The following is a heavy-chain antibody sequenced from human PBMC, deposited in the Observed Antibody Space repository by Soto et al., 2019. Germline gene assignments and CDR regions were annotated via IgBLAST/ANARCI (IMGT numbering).Heavy chain of an antibody. CDR3: AGDLYMHYAWFDP. CDR2: IYYSGSI. J-gene: IGHJ5*02. D-gene: IGHD3-16*01. Sequence: QVQLQESGPGLVKPSETLSLTCTVSGGSISSYYWRWIRQPPGKGLEWIGDIYYSGSINYNPSLNSRVTVTLDTSRDRCSRTLCSVTAAETAVYYCAGDLYMHYAWFDPSCEGTLVTVSS. V-gene: IGHV4-59*01. CDR1: GGSISSYY.